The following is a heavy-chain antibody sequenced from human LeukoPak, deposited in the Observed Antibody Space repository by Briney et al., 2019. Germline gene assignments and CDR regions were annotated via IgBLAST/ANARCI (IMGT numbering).Heavy chain of an antibody. CDR1: GYTFTSYG. V-gene: IGHV1-18*01. J-gene: IGHJ5*02. D-gene: IGHD2-2*01. Sequence: GASVEVSCKASGYTFTSYGISWVRQAPGQGLEWMGWISAYNGNTNYAQKLQGRVTMTTDTSTSTAYMELRSLRSDDTAVYYCARGGPIIVVVPAATWFDPWGQGTLVTVSS. CDR2: ISAYNGNT. CDR3: ARGGPIIVVVPAATWFDP.